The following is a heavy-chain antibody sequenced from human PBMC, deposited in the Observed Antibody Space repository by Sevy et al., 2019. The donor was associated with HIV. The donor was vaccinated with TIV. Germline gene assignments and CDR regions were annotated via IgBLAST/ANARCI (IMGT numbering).Heavy chain of an antibody. CDR1: GYTFTSYA. J-gene: IGHJ5*02. Sequence: ASVKVSCKASGYTFTSYAMNWVRQAPGQGLEWMGWINTNTGNPTYAQGFTGRFVFSLDTSVSTAYLQISSLKAEDTAGYYCAREIVYSSGVRDRLFDPWGQGTLVTVSS. D-gene: IGHD6-19*01. CDR3: AREIVYSSGVRDRLFDP. V-gene: IGHV7-4-1*02. CDR2: INTNTGNP.